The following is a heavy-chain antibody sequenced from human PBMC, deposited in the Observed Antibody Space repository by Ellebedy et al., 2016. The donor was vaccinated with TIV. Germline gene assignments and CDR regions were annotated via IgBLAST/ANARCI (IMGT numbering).Heavy chain of an antibody. J-gene: IGHJ4*02. CDR3: ARDIWGYSPTYYFDF. V-gene: IGHV3-30-3*01. CDR1: GFTLSSFP. D-gene: IGHD3-16*01. CDR2: TSYNGINK. Sequence: GGSLRLSCAASGFTLSSFPMHWVRQTPDRGLEWVAGTSYNGINKYYADSVKGRFTISRDNSKKTLYLQMTSLRTEDTAVYYCARDIWGYSPTYYFDFWGQGTLVTVS.